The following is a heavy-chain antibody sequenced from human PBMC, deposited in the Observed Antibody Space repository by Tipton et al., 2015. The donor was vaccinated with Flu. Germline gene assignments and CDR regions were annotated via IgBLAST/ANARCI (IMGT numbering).Heavy chain of an antibody. D-gene: IGHD6-19*01. V-gene: IGHV4-4*07. Sequence: TLSLTCTVSGGSISNYYWNWIRQPAGKGLEWIGRIYTSGSVNYNPSLKSRVYMSVDTSRNQFSLRLRSLTAADTAVYYCARGSAYSSDWYGRAYFDYWGQGSLVTVSS. CDR1: GGSISNYY. CDR2: IYTSGSV. J-gene: IGHJ4*02. CDR3: ARGSAYSSDWYGRAYFDY.